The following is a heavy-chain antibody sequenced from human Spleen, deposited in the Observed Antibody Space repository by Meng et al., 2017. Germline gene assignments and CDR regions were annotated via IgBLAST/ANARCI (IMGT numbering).Heavy chain of an antibody. CDR3: ARVGRVGTAMAYGMDV. Sequence: SETLSLTCTVSGGSVTSSYWNWMRQSPDKGLEWIGYIHHSGDTKKNPSLKSRVTISVDTSKNQFSLKLSSVTAADTAVYYCARVGRVGTAMAYGMDVWGQGTTVTVSS. J-gene: IGHJ6*02. V-gene: IGHV4-59*02. D-gene: IGHD5-18*01. CDR2: IHHSGDT. CDR1: GGSVTSSY.